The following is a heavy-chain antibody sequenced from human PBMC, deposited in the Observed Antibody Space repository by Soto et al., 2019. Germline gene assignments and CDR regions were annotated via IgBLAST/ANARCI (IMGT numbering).Heavy chain of an antibody. V-gene: IGHV1-18*01. CDR3: ARGGFYDSSGARNYYYYGMNV. D-gene: IGHD3-22*01. Sequence: QVQLVQSGAEVKKPGASVKVSCKASGYTFTSYGINWVRQAPGQGLEWLGWISAYDGYTNYAQILQGRVSMTTDTSTKTAYVELRSLRSDDTAMYSCARGGFYDSSGARNYYYYGMNVWGQGTTVTVSS. CDR2: ISAYDGYT. CDR1: GYTFTSYG. J-gene: IGHJ6*02.